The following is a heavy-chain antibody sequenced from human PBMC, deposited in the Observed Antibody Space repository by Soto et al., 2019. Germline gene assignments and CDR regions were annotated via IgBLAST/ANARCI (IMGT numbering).Heavy chain of an antibody. Sequence: QVHLVQSEAEVKKPGASVRVSCKASGYTFTDYYIHWVRQAPGQGLEWMGWTNPNSDGAHYAQKFQGRVTMTRDKSTRTLYMEVNRLRSDDTAVYFCARGGGSGWHGDRFDPWGQATLVTVSS. CDR1: GYTFTDYY. V-gene: IGHV1-2*02. D-gene: IGHD6-19*01. CDR3: ARGGGSGWHGDRFDP. J-gene: IGHJ5*02. CDR2: TNPNSDGA.